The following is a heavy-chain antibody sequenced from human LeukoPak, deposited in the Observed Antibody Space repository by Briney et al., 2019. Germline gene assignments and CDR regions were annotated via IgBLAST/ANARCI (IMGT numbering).Heavy chain of an antibody. J-gene: IGHJ6*02. D-gene: IGHD3-22*01. CDR1: GYTLTSYD. CDR3: ARGGFYDSSGYYPKYYYYGMDV. Sequence: ASVKVSCKASGYTLTSYDINWVRQATGQGLEWMGWMNPNSGNTGYAQKFQGRVTMTRNTSMSTAYMELSSLRSEDTAVYYCARGGFYDSSGYYPKYYYYGMDVWGQGTTVTVSS. V-gene: IGHV1-8*01. CDR2: MNPNSGNT.